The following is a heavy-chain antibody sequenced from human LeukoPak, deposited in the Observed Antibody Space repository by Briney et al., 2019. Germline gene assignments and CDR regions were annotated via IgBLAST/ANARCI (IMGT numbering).Heavy chain of an antibody. CDR3: ARVHSGWQSGPDAFDI. CDR2: LYAGHSDT. CDR1: GYSFTTYS. Sequence: AESLKISCNGSGYSFTTYSIGWVRQMPGKGLEWMVILYAGHSDTAYSPSFQGQVTISADESISTAYMELSRLRSDDTAVYYCARVHSGWQSGPDAFDIWGQGTMVTVSS. J-gene: IGHJ3*02. D-gene: IGHD6-19*01. V-gene: IGHV5-51*01.